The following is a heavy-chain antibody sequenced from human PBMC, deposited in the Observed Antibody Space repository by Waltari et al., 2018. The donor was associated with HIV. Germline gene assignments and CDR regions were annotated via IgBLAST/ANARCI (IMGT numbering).Heavy chain of an antibody. CDR2: IHPFSQRT. CDR3: ARGDSYDSVTGYYHPKGYYHMDV. J-gene: IGHJ6*03. CDR1: GDTFGSYS. Sequence: QVSLVQSGPEVNKPGSSAKVSCKASGDTFGSYSIPCPRPVPGQGLEWMGGIHPFSQRTKHAQKFRGRLSITADESTNTAYMELGSLRSEDTAVYYCARGDSYDSVTGYYHPKGYYHMDVWGKGTTVTVSS. V-gene: IGHV1-69*01. D-gene: IGHD3-9*01.